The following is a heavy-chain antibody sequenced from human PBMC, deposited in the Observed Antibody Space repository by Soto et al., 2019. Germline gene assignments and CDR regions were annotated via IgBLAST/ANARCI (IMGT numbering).Heavy chain of an antibody. Sequence: QVQLVQSGAEVKEPGSSVKVSCKASGGTFNSDTINWVRQAPGQGLEWMGRINSILGISNYAQKFQGRIAITADKSTNSGYMELSNLRSEDTAVYYCARGPVRGMGGDSWGQGTLVTVSS. CDR2: INSILGIS. D-gene: IGHD3-16*01. CDR3: ARGPVRGMGGDS. CDR1: GGTFNSDT. J-gene: IGHJ5*01. V-gene: IGHV1-69*02.